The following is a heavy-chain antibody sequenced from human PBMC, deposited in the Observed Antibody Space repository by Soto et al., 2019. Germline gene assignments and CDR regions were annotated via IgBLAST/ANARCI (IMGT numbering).Heavy chain of an antibody. D-gene: IGHD2-2*01. V-gene: IGHV3-30-3*01. CDR2: ISYDGSNK. J-gene: IGHJ6*02. CDR3: ARDQSRYCSSTSCDSPPDPYDYDGMDV. CDR1: GFTFSSYA. Sequence: GGSLRLSCAASGFTFSSYAMHWVRQAPGKGLEWVTVISYDGSNKYYADSVKGRFTISRDNSKNTLYLQMNSLRAEDTAVYYCARDQSRYCSSTSCDSPPDPYDYDGMDVWGPGPRSPSP.